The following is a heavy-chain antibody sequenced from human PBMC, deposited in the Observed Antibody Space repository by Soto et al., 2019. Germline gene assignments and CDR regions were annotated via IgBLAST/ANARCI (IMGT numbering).Heavy chain of an antibody. J-gene: IGHJ4*02. Sequence: QVQLQESGPGLVKPSETLSLTCTVSGGSITSFYWNWIRQPPGKGLEWIGHIYYNGNTNFNPSLKRRVTMSVGTSNNQFSLKLSSGTAAYRAVYYCATGQGTDDFDDWGQGTLVSVSS. CDR3: ATGQGTDDFDD. CDR2: IYYNGNT. CDR1: GGSITSFY. V-gene: IGHV4-59*01. D-gene: IGHD3-10*01.